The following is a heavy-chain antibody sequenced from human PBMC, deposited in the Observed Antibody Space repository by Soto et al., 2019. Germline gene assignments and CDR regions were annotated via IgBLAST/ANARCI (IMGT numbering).Heavy chain of an antibody. CDR1: GYTFTSYG. CDR3: ARVAGNPWNPRNGFDM. CDR2: ISAYNGNT. V-gene: IGHV1-18*01. J-gene: IGHJ3*02. D-gene: IGHD1-1*01. Sequence: GASVKVSCKASGYTFTSYGISWVRQAPGQGLEWMGWISAYNGNTNYAQKLQGRVTMTTDTSTSTAYMELRSLRAEDTAVYYCARVAGNPWNPRNGFDMWGQGTMVTVSS.